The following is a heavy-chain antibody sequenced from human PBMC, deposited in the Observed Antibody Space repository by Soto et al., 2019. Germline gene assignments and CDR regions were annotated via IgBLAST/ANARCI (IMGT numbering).Heavy chain of an antibody. J-gene: IGHJ5*02. CDR2: IGRSGSPI. V-gene: IGHV3-11*01. CDR1: GFIFSDYY. Sequence: GGSLRLSCAASGFIFSDYYMTWIRQAPGKGLEWVSYIGRSGSPIYYADSVKGRFTISRDNAKSSLYLQMNSLRAEDTAVYYCVRYAVLTSDNWFDPWGQGTLVTVSS. D-gene: IGHD2-8*01. CDR3: VRYAVLTSDNWFDP.